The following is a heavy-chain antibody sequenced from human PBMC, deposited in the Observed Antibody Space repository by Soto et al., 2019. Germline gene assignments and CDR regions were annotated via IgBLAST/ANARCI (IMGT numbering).Heavy chain of an antibody. V-gene: IGHV3-30*18. CDR2: ISYDGSNK. Sequence: PGGSLRLSCAASGFTFSSYGMHWVRQAPGKGLEWVAVISYDGSNKYYADSVKGRFTISRDNSKNTLYPQMNSLRAEDTAVYYCAKVITTVTTGFVDYWGQGTLVTVSS. J-gene: IGHJ4*02. D-gene: IGHD4-17*01. CDR3: AKVITTVTTGFVDY. CDR1: GFTFSSYG.